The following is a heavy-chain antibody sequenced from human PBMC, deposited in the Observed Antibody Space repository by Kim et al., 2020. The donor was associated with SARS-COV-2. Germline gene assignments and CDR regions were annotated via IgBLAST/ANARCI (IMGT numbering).Heavy chain of an antibody. D-gene: IGHD3-9*01. Sequence: SETLSLTCTVSGGSASSGSYYCSSIRQPPGKRLEWIGYIYYSGIPNYNPSLKSRVPISVDTSKNQFSLELISVPAADKAVYYCARGRYFDWAPNAFDVWGQGRMVTVSS. CDR3: ARGRYFDWAPNAFDV. CDR2: IYYSGIP. CDR1: GGSASSGSYY. V-gene: IGHV4-61*01. J-gene: IGHJ3*01.